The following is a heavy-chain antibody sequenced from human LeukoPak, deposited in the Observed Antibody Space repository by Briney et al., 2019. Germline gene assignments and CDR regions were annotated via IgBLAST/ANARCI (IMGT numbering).Heavy chain of an antibody. J-gene: IGHJ4*02. CDR3: ARGPHWDPHFDY. Sequence: ASVKVSCKASGYTFTSYYMHWVRQAPGQGLEWMGIINPSGGSTSYAQKFQGRVTMTRDMSISTAYMELSGLRSDDTAVYYCARGPHWDPHFDYWGQGTLVTVSS. CDR2: INPSGGST. V-gene: IGHV1-46*01. D-gene: IGHD7-27*01. CDR1: GYTFTSYY.